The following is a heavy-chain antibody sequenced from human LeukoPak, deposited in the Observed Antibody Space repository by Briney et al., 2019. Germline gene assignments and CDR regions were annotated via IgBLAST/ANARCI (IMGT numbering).Heavy chain of an antibody. Sequence: GGSLRLSCAASGFTFSSYWMSWVRQAPGKGLEWVANIKQDGSEKYYVDSVKGRFTISRDNAKNSLYLQMNSLRAEDTAVYYCARDPEDGNDYDSSGYPDYWGQGTLVIVSS. V-gene: IGHV3-7*01. CDR3: ARDPEDGNDYDSSGYPDY. J-gene: IGHJ4*02. CDR2: IKQDGSEK. CDR1: GFTFSSYW. D-gene: IGHD3-22*01.